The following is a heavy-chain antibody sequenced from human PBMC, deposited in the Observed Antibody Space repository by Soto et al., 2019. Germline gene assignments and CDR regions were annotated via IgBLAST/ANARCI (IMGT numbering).Heavy chain of an antibody. CDR2: IYPGDSDT. CDR3: ARLSGCSSTSCYTHMDV. Sequence: GESLKISCKGSGYSFTSYWIGWVRQMPGKGLEWMGIIYPGDSDTRYSPSFQGQVTISADKSISTAYLQWSSLKASDTAMYYCARLSGCSSTSCYTHMDVWGQGTTVTSP. V-gene: IGHV5-51*01. D-gene: IGHD2-2*02. CDR1: GYSFTSYW. J-gene: IGHJ6*02.